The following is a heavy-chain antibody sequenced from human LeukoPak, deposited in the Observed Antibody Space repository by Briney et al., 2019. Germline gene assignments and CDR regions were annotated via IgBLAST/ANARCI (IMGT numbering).Heavy chain of an antibody. V-gene: IGHV3-23*01. D-gene: IGHD1-14*01. CDR2: ISGSGDST. CDR1: GFIFDTHT. CDR3: VRRAAVRGMDF. Sequence: GGSLRLSCTASGFIFDTHTLTWVRQAPGKGQEWVASISGSGDSTNYGDSVKGRFAISRDNFKRTMHLEMSNLRADDTAMYYCVRRAAVRGMDFWGLGTTVIVSS. J-gene: IGHJ6*02.